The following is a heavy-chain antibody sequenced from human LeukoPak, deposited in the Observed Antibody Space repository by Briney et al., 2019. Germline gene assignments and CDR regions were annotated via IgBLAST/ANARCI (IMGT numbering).Heavy chain of an antibody. Sequence: PGGSLRLSCAASGFTVSDHYMSWIRQAPGKGLEWVSVIYRGGGTYYADSVKGRFTISRDNSKNTLYLQMNSLRAEDTAVYYCARDLGGDPSSEAFDIWGQGTMVTVSS. J-gene: IGHJ3*02. CDR2: IYRGGGT. D-gene: IGHD2-21*02. V-gene: IGHV3-66*01. CDR1: GFTVSDHY. CDR3: ARDLGGDPSSEAFDI.